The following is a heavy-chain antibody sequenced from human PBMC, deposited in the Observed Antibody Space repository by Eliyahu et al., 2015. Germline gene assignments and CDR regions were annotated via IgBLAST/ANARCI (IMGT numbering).Heavy chain of an antibody. CDR2: ISHDETNK. CDR1: GFLFSYYG. V-gene: IGHV3-30*18. J-gene: IGHJ3*02. D-gene: IGHD4-17*01. CDR3: AKDTRVTNVLDI. Sequence: QVQLVESGGGVVQPGRSXRLSCAXSGFLFSYYGMHWVRRAPGKGLEWVAVISHDETNKYYADSVKGRFTISRDNSRNTLYLQVNSLRIEDTAVYYCAKDTRVTNVLDIWGQGTLVTVSS.